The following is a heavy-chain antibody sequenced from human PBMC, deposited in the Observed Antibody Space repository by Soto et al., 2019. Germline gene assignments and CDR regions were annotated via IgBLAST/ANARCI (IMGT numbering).Heavy chain of an antibody. CDR3: ARVSARGQAAFDI. Sequence: GGSLRLSCAASGFTFSSYGMHWVRQAPGKGLEWVAVISYDGSNKGGSTYYANSVKSRFTISRDNSKNTLYLQMGSLRAEDMAVYYCARVSARGQAAFDIWGQGTMVTVSS. V-gene: IGHV3-30*03. D-gene: IGHD5-12*01. CDR2: ISYDGSNKGGST. J-gene: IGHJ3*02. CDR1: GFTFSSYG.